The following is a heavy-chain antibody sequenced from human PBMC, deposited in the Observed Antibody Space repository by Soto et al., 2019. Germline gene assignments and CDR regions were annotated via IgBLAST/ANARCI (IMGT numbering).Heavy chain of an antibody. Sequence: EVQLVESGGGLIQPGGSLRLSCAASGFSVSDNYMSWVRQAPGKGLEWVSLIYSGGSTYYADSVKGRFTISRDNSKNTLYLQMNSLRVEATAVYYCARCYYDFWSGSTFGYWGQGTLATVSS. CDR2: IYSGGST. CDR1: GFSVSDNY. V-gene: IGHV3-53*01. CDR3: ARCYYDFWSGSTFGY. J-gene: IGHJ4*02. D-gene: IGHD3-3*01.